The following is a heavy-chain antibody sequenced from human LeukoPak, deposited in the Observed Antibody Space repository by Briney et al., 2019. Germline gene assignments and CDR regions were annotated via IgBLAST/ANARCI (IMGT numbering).Heavy chain of an antibody. J-gene: IGHJ4*02. V-gene: IGHV3-7*01. D-gene: IGHD3-10*01. Sequence: GGSLRLSCAASEFTFSSYWMSWVRQAPGKGLEWVANIRQDGSEKYYVDSVKGRFTISRDNAKNSLYLQMNSLRAGDTAVYYCARERYYSSGKIDYRGQGTLVTVSS. CDR1: EFTFSSYW. CDR3: ARERYYSSGKIDY. CDR2: IRQDGSEK.